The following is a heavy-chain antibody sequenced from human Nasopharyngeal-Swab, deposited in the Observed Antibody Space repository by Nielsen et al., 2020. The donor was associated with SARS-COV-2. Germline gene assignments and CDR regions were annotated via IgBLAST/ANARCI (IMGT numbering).Heavy chain of an antibody. D-gene: IGHD3-22*01. CDR3: AKGGRIAMIEDF. CDR1: GFTFDDYT. V-gene: IGHV3-9*01. CDR2: ISWNSGSI. Sequence: SLKISCAASGFTFDDYTMHWVRQAPGKGLEWVSGISWNSGSIPYADSVKGRFTISRDNAKNFLYLQMNSLRAEDTALYYCAKGGRIAMIEDFWGQGTMVTVSS. J-gene: IGHJ3*01.